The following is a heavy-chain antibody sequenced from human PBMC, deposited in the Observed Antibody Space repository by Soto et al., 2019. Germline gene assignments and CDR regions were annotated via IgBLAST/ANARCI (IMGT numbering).Heavy chain of an antibody. Sequence: SSVKVSFKSSGVSFLSYAIRWVLQAPGQGLEWMGGIIPIFGTANYAQKFQGRVTITADKSTSTAYMELSSLRSEDTAVYYCARGRGIQLWLIDYWGQGTLVTVSS. V-gene: IGHV1-69*06. D-gene: IGHD5-18*01. CDR1: GVSFLSYA. J-gene: IGHJ4*02. CDR2: IIPIFGTA. CDR3: ARGRGIQLWLIDY.